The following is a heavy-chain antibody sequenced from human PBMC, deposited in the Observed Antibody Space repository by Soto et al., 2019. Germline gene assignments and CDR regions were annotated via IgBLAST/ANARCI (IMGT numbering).Heavy chain of an antibody. D-gene: IGHD6-13*01. J-gene: IGHJ6*02. CDR2: IIPIFGTA. CDR1: GGTFSSYA. V-gene: IGHV1-69*12. Sequence: QVQLVQSGAEVKKPGSSVKVSCKASGGTFSSYAISWVRQAPGQGLEWMGGIIPIFGTANYAQKFQGRVTITAEESTRTAYMELSSLRSEETAVYYCASPPSRNRYYYGMDVWGQGTTVTVSS. CDR3: ASPPSRNRYYYGMDV.